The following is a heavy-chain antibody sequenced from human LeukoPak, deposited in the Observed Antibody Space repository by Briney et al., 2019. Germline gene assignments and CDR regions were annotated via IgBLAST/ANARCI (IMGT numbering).Heavy chain of an antibody. J-gene: IGHJ4*02. CDR2: IYHSGST. CDR1: GGSISSGGYS. CDR3: ARGQRIYSSSWGVYFDY. D-gene: IGHD6-13*01. V-gene: IGHV4-30-2*01. Sequence: NPSETLSLTCAVSGGSISSGGYSWSWIRQPPGKGLEWIGYIYHSGSTYYNPSLKSRVTISVDRSKNQFSLKLSSVTAADTAVYYCARGQRIYSSSWGVYFDYWGQGTLVTVSS.